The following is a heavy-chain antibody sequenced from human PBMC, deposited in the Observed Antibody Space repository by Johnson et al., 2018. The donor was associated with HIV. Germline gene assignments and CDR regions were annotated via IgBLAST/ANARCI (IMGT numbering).Heavy chain of an antibody. D-gene: IGHD5-12*01. CDR1: GFTFSSYG. Sequence: QVQLVESGGGVVQPGRSLRLSCVVSGFTFSSYGMHWVRQAPGKGLEWVAVIWYDGSNKYYADSVKGRFTISRDNSKNTLYLQMNSLRAEDTAVYYCAKGEVGDIVATIEPAFEIWGQGTLVTFSS. CDR3: AKGEVGDIVATIEPAFEI. V-gene: IGHV3-33*06. CDR2: IWYDGSNK. J-gene: IGHJ3*02.